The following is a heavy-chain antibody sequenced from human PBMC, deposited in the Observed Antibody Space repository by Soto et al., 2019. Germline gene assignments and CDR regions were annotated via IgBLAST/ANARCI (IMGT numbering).Heavy chain of an antibody. J-gene: IGHJ4*02. CDR1: GYTFSAYY. CDR3: ARQQDRGISSAGFHX. CDR2: INPNTGDT. D-gene: IGHD6-13*01. Sequence: VSVKVCCNASGYTFSAYYVHWVRQAPDQGLEWMGCINPNTGDTYFAQKFQDRVTMTRDTSISTAYMEVGSLRSYDTAVYLCARQQDRGISSAGFHXWGQGARVTVSX. V-gene: IGHV1-2*02.